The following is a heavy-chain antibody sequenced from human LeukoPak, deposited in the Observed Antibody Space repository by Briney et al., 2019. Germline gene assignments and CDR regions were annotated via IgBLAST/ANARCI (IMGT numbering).Heavy chain of an antibody. V-gene: IGHV4-59*01. CDR1: GGSISSYY. D-gene: IGHD3-10*01. J-gene: IGHJ4*02. Sequence: PSETLSLTCTVSGGSISSYYWSWIRQPPGKGLEWIGYIYYSGSTNYNPSLKSRVTISVDTSKNQFSLKLSSVTAADTAVYYCAREGGSGSYLDYWGQGTLVTVSS. CDR3: AREGGSGSYLDY. CDR2: IYYSGST.